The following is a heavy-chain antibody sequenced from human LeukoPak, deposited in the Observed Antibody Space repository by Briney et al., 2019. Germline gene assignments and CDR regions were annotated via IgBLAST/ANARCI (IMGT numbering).Heavy chain of an antibody. D-gene: IGHD6-13*01. J-gene: IGHJ3*02. V-gene: IGHV2-70*11. CDR1: GFLLRTSGIC. CDR3: ARIRSIAAAGTGAFDI. CDR2: IDWDDDK. Sequence: SGPALVNPTQTLTLTCTFSGFLLRTSGICVRWIRLPPGKALEWLDRIDWDDDKYYSTSLKTRLTISKDTSKNQVVLTMTNMDPVDTATYYCARIRSIAAAGTGAFDIWGQGTMVTVSS.